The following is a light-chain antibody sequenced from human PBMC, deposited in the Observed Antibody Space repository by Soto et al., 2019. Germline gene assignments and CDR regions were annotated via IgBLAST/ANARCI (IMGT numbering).Light chain of an antibody. V-gene: IGLV1-44*01. CDR1: SSNIGTNS. Sequence: QSVLTQPPSASGAPGQRVTISCSGSSSNIGTNSVNWYQQLPGTAPKLLIYSTSQRPSGVPDRFSGSKSGTSGSLAISGLQSDYEADFYCAAWDDSLSGPVFGGGTKLTVL. J-gene: IGLJ2*01. CDR2: STS. CDR3: AAWDDSLSGPV.